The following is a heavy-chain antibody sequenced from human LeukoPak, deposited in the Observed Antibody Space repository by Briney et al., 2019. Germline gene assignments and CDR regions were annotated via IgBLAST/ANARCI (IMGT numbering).Heavy chain of an antibody. V-gene: IGHV4-30-2*01. CDR2: IYHSGST. CDR1: GGSISSGGYS. D-gene: IGHD3-10*01. J-gene: IGHJ4*02. Sequence: SETLSLTCADSGGSISSGGYSWSWIRQPPGKGLEWIGYIYHSGSTYYNPSLKSRVTISVDRSKNQFSLKLSSVTAADTAVYYCARDGSGSYVEYWGQGTLVTVSS. CDR3: ARDGSGSYVEY.